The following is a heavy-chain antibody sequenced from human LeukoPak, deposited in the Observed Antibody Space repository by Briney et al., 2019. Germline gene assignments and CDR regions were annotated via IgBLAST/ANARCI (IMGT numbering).Heavy chain of an antibody. D-gene: IGHD3-16*02. J-gene: IGHJ4*02. CDR2: ISYDGSNK. CDR3: ARSDRSKAFDY. V-gene: IGHV3-30-3*01. CDR1: GFTFSSYA. Sequence: PGRSLRLSCAASGFTFSSYAMHWVRQAPGKGLEWVAVISYDGSNKYYADSVKGRFTISRDNSKNTLYLQMNSLRAEDTAVYYCARSDRSKAFDYWGQGTLVTVSS.